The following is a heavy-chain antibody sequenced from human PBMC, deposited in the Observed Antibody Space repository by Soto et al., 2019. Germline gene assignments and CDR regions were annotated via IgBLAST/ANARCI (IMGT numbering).Heavy chain of an antibody. CDR1: GFTFSSYG. CDR2: ISYDGSNK. J-gene: IGHJ6*02. Sequence: QVQLVESGGGVVQPGRSLRLSCAASGFTFSSYGMHWVRQAPGKGLEWVAVISYDGSNKYYADSMKGRFTISRDNSKNTXYXXMNSLRAEDTAVYYCAKDRGYYGSGSYYGDHGMDVWGQGTTVTVSS. V-gene: IGHV3-30*18. D-gene: IGHD3-10*01. CDR3: AKDRGYYGSGSYYGDHGMDV.